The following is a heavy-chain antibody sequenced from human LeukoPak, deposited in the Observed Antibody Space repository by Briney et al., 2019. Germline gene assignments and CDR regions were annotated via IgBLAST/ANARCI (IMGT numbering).Heavy chain of an antibody. J-gene: IGHJ3*02. CDR2: INPNSGGT. Sequence: ASVKVSCKASGYTFTGYYMHWVRQAPGQGLEWMGWINPNSGGTNYAQKFQGRVTMTRDTSISTAYVELSRLRSDDTAVYYCARYQLLYPPLDAFDIWGQGTMVTVSS. CDR1: GYTFTGYY. D-gene: IGHD2-2*02. CDR3: ARYQLLYPPLDAFDI. V-gene: IGHV1-2*02.